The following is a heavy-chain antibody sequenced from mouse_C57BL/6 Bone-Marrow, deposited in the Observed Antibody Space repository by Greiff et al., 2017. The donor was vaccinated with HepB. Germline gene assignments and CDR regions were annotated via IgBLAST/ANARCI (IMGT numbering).Heavy chain of an antibody. V-gene: IGHV2-5*01. J-gene: IGHJ4*01. CDR2: IWRGGST. CDR1: GFSLTSYG. D-gene: IGHD2-12*01. Sequence: QVQLQQSGPGLVQPSQSLSITCTVSGFSLTSYGVHWVRQSPGKGLEWLGVIWRGGSTDYNAAFMSRLSITKDNSKSQVFFKMNSLQTDDTAIYYWAKKSYWDYYAKDYWGQGTSITVSS. CDR3: AKKSYWDYYAKDY.